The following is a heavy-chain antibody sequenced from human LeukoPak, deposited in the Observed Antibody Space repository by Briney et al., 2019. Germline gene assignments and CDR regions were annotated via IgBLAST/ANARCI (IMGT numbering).Heavy chain of an antibody. V-gene: IGHV1-2*02. J-gene: IGHJ4*02. CDR3: AAPIAVAGPFSFDY. D-gene: IGHD6-19*01. CDR1: GYTFTGYY. Sequence: ASVKVSCKASGYTFTGYYMHWVRPAPGQGLAWMGWINPNSGGTNYAQKFQGRVTMTRDTSISTAYMELSRLRSDDTAVYYCAAPIAVAGPFSFDYWGQGTLVTVSS. CDR2: INPNSGGT.